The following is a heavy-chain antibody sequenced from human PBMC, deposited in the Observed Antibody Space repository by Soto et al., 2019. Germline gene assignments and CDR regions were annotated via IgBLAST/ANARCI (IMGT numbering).Heavy chain of an antibody. CDR1: GFTFSSYA. D-gene: IGHD3-10*01. CDR2: IRGGGGST. Sequence: GGSLRLSCAASGFTFSSYAMSWVRQAQGKGLGWVSAIRGGGGSTYYADSVKGRFTISRDNSKNTLYLQMNSLRAEDTAVYYCAKDRSGSGSYYNYYYYYGMDVWGQGTTVTVSS. J-gene: IGHJ6*02. V-gene: IGHV3-23*01. CDR3: AKDRSGSGSYYNYYYYYGMDV.